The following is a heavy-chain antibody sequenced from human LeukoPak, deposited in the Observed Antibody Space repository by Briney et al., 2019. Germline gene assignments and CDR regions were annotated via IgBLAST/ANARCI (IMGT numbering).Heavy chain of an antibody. CDR3: ARGGGIQLWLPHLPDDY. V-gene: IGHV1-8*01. Sequence: ASVKVSCKASGYTFTSYDIHWVRQATGQGLEWMGWMNPNSGNTGYAQKFQGRVTMTRNTSISTAYMELSSLRSEDTAVYYCARGGGIQLWLPHLPDDYWGQGTLVTVSS. D-gene: IGHD5-18*01. CDR2: MNPNSGNT. J-gene: IGHJ4*02. CDR1: GYTFTSYD.